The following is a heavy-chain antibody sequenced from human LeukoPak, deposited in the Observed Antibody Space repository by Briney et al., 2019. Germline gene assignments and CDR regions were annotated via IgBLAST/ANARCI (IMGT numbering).Heavy chain of an antibody. V-gene: IGHV3-23*01. Sequence: GGSLRLSCAASGFTFSSYAMSWVRQAPGKGLEWVSAISGSGGSTYYADSVKGRFTISRDNSKNTLYLRMNSLRAEDTAVYYCAKGMNRYYYYGMDVWGQGTTVTVSS. CDR3: AKGMNRYYYYGMDV. CDR2: ISGSGGST. CDR1: GFTFSSYA. J-gene: IGHJ6*02.